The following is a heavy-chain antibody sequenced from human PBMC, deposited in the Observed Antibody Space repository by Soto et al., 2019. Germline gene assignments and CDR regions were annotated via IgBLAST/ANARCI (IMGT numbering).Heavy chain of an antibody. V-gene: IGHV1-18*04. D-gene: IGHD2-21*01. Sequence: GASVKVSCKASGYTFANYGISWVRQAPGQGLEWMGWISANSGDTNYAQKVQGRVTMTTDTSTRTAYMELRSLRSDDTAVYYCARDLFLAIGGGYYYYGMDVWGQGTTVTVS. J-gene: IGHJ6*02. CDR2: ISANSGDT. CDR1: GYTFANYG. CDR3: ARDLFLAIGGGYYYYGMDV.